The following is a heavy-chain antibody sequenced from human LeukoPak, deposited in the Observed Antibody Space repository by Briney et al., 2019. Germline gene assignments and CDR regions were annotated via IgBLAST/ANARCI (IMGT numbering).Heavy chain of an antibody. V-gene: IGHV3-48*01. Sequence: PGGSLRLSCAASGSTFSSYAMHWVRQAPGKGLEWVSNIGTSSTTIYYADSVKGRFTISRDNAKNSLYLQMNSLRADDTAVYYCARFAAGGSYYYYMDVWGKGTTVTVSS. CDR2: IGTSSTTI. J-gene: IGHJ6*03. D-gene: IGHD6-25*01. CDR1: GSTFSSYA. CDR3: ARFAAGGSYYYYMDV.